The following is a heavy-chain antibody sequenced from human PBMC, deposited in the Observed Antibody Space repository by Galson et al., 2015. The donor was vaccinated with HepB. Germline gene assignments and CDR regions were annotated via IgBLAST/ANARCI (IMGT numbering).Heavy chain of an antibody. D-gene: IGHD3-10*01. Sequence: SLRLSCAASGFTFSMYWMNWVRQAPGKGLEWVANIKQDGSEKYYVDSVKGRFTISRDNTENSLYLQMNSLSAEDTAVYYCARVSKRDTYWYGSGSYSYFDYWGQGTLVTVSS. CDR1: GFTFSMYW. V-gene: IGHV3-7*01. J-gene: IGHJ4*02. CDR3: ARVSKRDTYWYGSGSYSYFDY. CDR2: IKQDGSEK.